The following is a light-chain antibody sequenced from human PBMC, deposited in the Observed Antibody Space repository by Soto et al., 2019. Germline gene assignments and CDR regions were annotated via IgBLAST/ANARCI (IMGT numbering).Light chain of an antibody. CDR3: QQYYNWPRT. Sequence: EIVLTQSPGTLSLSPGERATLSCRASQSVSSSHLAWYQQKPGQAPRLLVYGASSRASGVPDRFSGSGSGTEFTLTISSLQPEDFAVYYCQQYYNWPRTFGQGTKVDIK. CDR1: QSVSSSH. J-gene: IGKJ1*01. CDR2: GAS. V-gene: IGKV3-20*01.